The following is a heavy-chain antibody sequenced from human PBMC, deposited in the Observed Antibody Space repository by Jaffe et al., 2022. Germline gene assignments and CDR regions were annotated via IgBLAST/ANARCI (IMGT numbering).Heavy chain of an antibody. CDR1: GFSLSTSGVG. CDR3: AHSAYAGDYRRTFDI. Sequence: QITLKESGPTLVKPTQTLTLTCTFSGFSLSTSGVGVGWIRQPPGKALEWLALIFWNDERRYRPSLKSRLTITKDTSKNQVVLTLANVDPVDTATYYCAHSAYAGDYRRTFDIWGQGTMVTVSS. D-gene: IGHD4-17*01. V-gene: IGHV2-5*01. J-gene: IGHJ3*02. CDR2: IFWNDER.